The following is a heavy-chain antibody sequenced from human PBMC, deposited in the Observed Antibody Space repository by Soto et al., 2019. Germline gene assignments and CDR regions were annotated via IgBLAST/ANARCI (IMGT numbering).Heavy chain of an antibody. Sequence: EVQLLESGGGLVQPGGSLRLSCAASGLTFSSYDMSWVRQAPGKGLEWVSGISGSGGSTYYADSVKGRFTISRANSKNTLYLQMNSLRAEDTAVYYCAKGSGRMDVWGQGTTVTVSS. J-gene: IGHJ6*02. CDR2: ISGSGGST. D-gene: IGHD3-10*01. V-gene: IGHV3-23*01. CDR1: GLTFSSYD. CDR3: AKGSGRMDV.